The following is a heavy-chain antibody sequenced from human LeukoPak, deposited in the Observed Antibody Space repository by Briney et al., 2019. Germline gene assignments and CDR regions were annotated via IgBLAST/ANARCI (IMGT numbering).Heavy chain of an antibody. CDR3: ARRSSRSFDY. D-gene: IGHD2-2*01. V-gene: IGHV3-48*03. CDR1: GFTFSSYE. CDR2: ISSSGSTI. J-gene: IGHJ4*02. Sequence: GGSLRLSCAASGFTFSSYEMNWVRQAPGKGLEWVSYISSSGSTIYYADSVKGRFTISRNNAKNSLYLQMNSLRAEDTAVYYCARRSSRSFDYWGQGTLVTVSS.